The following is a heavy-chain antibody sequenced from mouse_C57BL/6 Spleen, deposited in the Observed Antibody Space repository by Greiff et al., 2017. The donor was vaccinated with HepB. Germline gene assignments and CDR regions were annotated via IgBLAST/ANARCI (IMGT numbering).Heavy chain of an antibody. CDR3: ARIWDGGYFDV. V-gene: IGHV1-4*01. D-gene: IGHD4-1*01. CDR2: INPSSGYT. CDR1: GYTFTSYT. J-gene: IGHJ1*03. Sequence: ESGAELARPGASVKMSCKASGYTFTSYTMHWVKQRPGQGLEWIGYINPSSGYTKYNQKFKDKATLTADKSSSTAYMQLSSLTSEDSAVYYCARIWDGGYFDVWGTGTTVTVSS.